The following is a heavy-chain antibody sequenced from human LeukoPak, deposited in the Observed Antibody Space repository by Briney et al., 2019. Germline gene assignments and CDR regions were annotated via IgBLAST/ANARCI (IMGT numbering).Heavy chain of an antibody. CDR1: GYTFTSYG. CDR2: INPNSGGT. J-gene: IGHJ4*02. CDR3: ARDYDFWSGYRTQYYFDY. Sequence: ASVKVSCKASGYTFTSYGISWVRQAPGQGLEWMGWINPNSGGTNYAQKFQGRVTMTRDTSISTAYMELSRLRSDDTAVYYCARDYDFWSGYRTQYYFDYWGQGTLVTVSS. V-gene: IGHV1-2*02. D-gene: IGHD3-3*01.